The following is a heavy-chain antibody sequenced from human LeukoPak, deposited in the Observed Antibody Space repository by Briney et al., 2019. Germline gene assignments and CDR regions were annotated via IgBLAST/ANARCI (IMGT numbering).Heavy chain of an antibody. J-gene: IGHJ4*02. V-gene: IGHV1-18*01. D-gene: IGHD3-3*01. CDR2: ISAYNGNT. CDR3: ARAPMSGYHGDTNFDY. Sequence: ASVKVSCKASGYTFTSYGISWVRQAPGQGLEWMGWISAYNGNTNYAQKLQGRVTMTTDTSTSTAYMELRSLRSDDTAVYYCARAPMSGYHGDTNFDYWGQGTLVTVSS. CDR1: GYTFTSYG.